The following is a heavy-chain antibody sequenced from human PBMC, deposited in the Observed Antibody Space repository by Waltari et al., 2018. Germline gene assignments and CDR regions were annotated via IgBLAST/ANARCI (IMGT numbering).Heavy chain of an antibody. V-gene: IGHV4-34*01. CDR1: GGSFSGYY. Sequence: QVQLQESGPGLVKPSETLSLTCAVYGGSFSGYYWSWIRQPPGKGLEWIGEINHSGSTNYNPSLKSRVTISVDTSKNQFSLKLSSVTAADTAVYYCARGLSDWGQGTLVTVSS. J-gene: IGHJ4*02. D-gene: IGHD3-10*01. CDR2: INHSGST. CDR3: ARGLSD.